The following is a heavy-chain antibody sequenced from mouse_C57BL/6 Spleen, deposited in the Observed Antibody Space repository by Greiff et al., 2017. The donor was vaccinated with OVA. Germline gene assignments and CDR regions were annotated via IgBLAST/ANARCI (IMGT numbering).Heavy chain of an antibody. CDR1: GYTFTSYW. D-gene: IGHD1-1*01. Sequence: QVQLQQPGAELVRPGPSVKLSCTASGYTFTSYWMHWVKQRPGQGLEWIGVIDPSDSYTNYNQKFTGKATLTVDTSTSTAYMQLSSLTSEDSAVYYCARAITTGVTNYYARDYWGQGTTGTVAS. J-gene: IGHJ4*01. V-gene: IGHV1-59*01. CDR3: ARAITTGVTNYYARDY. CDR2: IDPSDSYT.